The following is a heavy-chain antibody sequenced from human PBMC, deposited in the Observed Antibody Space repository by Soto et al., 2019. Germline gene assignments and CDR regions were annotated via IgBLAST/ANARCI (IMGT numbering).Heavy chain of an antibody. J-gene: IGHJ3*02. D-gene: IGHD2-15*01. Sequence: GGSLRLSCAASGFTFSSYGMHWVRQAPGKGLEWVAVISYDGSNKYYADSVKGRFTISRDNSKNTLYLQMNSLRAEDTAVYYCAIVVVVAATGAFDIWGQGTMVTVSS. V-gene: IGHV3-30*03. CDR1: GFTFSSYG. CDR3: AIVVVVAATGAFDI. CDR2: ISYDGSNK.